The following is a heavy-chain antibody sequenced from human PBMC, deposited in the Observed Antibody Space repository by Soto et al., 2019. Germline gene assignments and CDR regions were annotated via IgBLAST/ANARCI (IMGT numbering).Heavy chain of an antibody. D-gene: IGHD6-13*01. Sequence: QPPGKGLEWIGSIYYSGSTYYNPSLKSRVTISVDTSKNQFSLKLSSVTAADTAVYYCARCIAAAGTWWFDPWGQGTLVTVSS. V-gene: IGHV4-39*01. CDR2: IYYSGST. CDR3: ARCIAAAGTWWFDP. J-gene: IGHJ5*02.